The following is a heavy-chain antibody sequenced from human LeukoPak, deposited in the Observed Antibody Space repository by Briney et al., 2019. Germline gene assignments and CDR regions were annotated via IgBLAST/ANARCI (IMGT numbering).Heavy chain of an antibody. CDR3: AREGPAMVPDY. CDR2: IWYDGGNK. CDR1: GFTFSSYG. D-gene: IGHD5-18*01. J-gene: IGHJ4*02. V-gene: IGHV3-33*01. Sequence: PGGSLRLSCAASGFTFSSYGMHWVRQAPGKGLEWVAVIWYDGGNKYYADSVKGRFTISRDNSKNTLYLQMNSLRAEDTAVYYCAREGPAMVPDYWGQGTLVTVSS.